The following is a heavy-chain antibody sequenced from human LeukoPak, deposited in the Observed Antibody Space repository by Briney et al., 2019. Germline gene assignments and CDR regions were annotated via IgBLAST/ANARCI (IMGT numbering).Heavy chain of an antibody. CDR2: ISPYNGNT. J-gene: IGHJ4*02. CDR3: ARGRGYGYAWDY. D-gene: IGHD5-18*01. CDR1: GYTFTSYG. Sequence: SVKVSCKASGYTFTSYGVSWVRQAPGPGLEWMGWISPYNGNTNYAQKLQGRVTMTTDTSTSTVYMELRSLRSDDAAVYYCARGRGYGYAWDYWGQGTLVTVPS. V-gene: IGHV1-18*01.